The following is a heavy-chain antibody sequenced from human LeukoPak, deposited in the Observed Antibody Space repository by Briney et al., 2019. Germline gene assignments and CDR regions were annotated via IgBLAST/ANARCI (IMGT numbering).Heavy chain of an antibody. CDR1: GYSISSGYY. CDR3: ARLIAAAGTVFALAFDI. CDR2: IYHSGST. V-gene: IGHV4-38-2*01. D-gene: IGHD6-13*01. J-gene: IGHJ3*02. Sequence: KPSETLSLTCAVSGYSISSGYYWGWIRQPPGKGLEWIGSIYHSGSTYYNPSLMSRVTISVDTSKNQFSLKLSSVTAADTAVYYCARLIAAAGTVFALAFDIWGQGTMVTVSS.